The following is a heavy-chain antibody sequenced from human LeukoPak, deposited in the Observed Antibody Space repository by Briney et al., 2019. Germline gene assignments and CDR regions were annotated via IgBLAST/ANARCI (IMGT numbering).Heavy chain of an antibody. Sequence: PGGSLRLSCAASGFTVSSNEMRWVRQAPGKGLEWVTFIRYDGSNKYYAGSVKGRFTISRDNSKNTLYLQMNSLRAEDTAVYYCAKDSSVYYYDSRNLDYWGQRTLVTVSS. CDR3: AKDSSVYYYDSRNLDY. CDR1: GFTVSSNE. D-gene: IGHD3-22*01. J-gene: IGHJ4*02. V-gene: IGHV3-30*02. CDR2: IRYDGSNK.